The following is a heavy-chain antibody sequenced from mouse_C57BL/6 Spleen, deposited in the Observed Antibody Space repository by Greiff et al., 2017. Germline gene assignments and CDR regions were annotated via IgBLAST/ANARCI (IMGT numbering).Heavy chain of an antibody. CDR2: INPSNGGT. Sequence: QVHVKQPGTELVKPGASVKLSCKASGYTFTSYWMHWVKQRPGQGLEWIGNINPSNGGTNYNEKFKSKATLTVDKSSSTAYMRLSSLTSEDSAVYYCARTYYGKRDYAMDYWGQGTSVTVSS. D-gene: IGHD2-1*01. J-gene: IGHJ4*01. V-gene: IGHV1-53*01. CDR1: GYTFTSYW. CDR3: ARTYYGKRDYAMDY.